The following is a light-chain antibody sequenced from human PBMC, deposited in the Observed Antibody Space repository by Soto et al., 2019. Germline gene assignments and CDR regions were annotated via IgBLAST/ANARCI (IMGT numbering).Light chain of an antibody. CDR1: HSVNIY. V-gene: IGKV3-11*01. CDR3: QHRSNWRVT. Sequence: EILLTQSPATLSLSPGERAPLSCRPSHSVNIYLAWYQQKPGQAPSLLIDDASNSATGIPPRVSGSGAATAFTLPISTLEAADIDVYYCQHRSNWRVTFGGGTKVAIK. CDR2: DAS. J-gene: IGKJ4*01.